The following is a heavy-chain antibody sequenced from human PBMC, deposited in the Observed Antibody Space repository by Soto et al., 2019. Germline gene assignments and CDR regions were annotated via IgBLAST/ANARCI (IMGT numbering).Heavy chain of an antibody. CDR2: IHPSGDT. V-gene: IGHV1-46*01. D-gene: IGHD2-15*01. Sequence: ASVKVSCKASGYKFTTYFIHWVRQAPGQGLERMGMIHPSGDTGYAQKFRGRVTMTIDTSTTTAYMELRNLTSEDMAVYFSVRGYCTTSPCSGDFQFWGQGTLVTVSS. CDR1: GYKFTTYF. CDR3: VRGYCTTSPCSGDFQF. J-gene: IGHJ1*01.